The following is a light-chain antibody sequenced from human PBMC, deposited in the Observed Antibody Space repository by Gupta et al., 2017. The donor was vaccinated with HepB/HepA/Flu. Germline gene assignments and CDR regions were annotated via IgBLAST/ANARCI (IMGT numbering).Light chain of an antibody. CDR3: QQLNNYPPT. CDR2: AVS. J-gene: IGKJ5*01. Sequence: DIQLTQSPSFRSASRGDRVTITCRASQGISSFLAWYQQKPGKAPKLLVYAVSTLQSGVPSRFSGGGFATEFTLTISSLQPEDFATYYCQQLNNYPPTFGQGTRLEIK. V-gene: IGKV1-9*01. CDR1: QGISSF.